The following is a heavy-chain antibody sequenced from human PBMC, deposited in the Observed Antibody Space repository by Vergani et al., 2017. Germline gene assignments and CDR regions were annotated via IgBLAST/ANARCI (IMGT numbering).Heavy chain of an antibody. Sequence: QVQLVQSGAEVKKPGASVKVSCKASGYTFSSCFMHWVRQAPGQGLEWMGIINPSGGSTRYAQKFQGRVTMTRDTSTSTVYMELSSLRSEDTAVYYCARTSSTPYGSSTSCHLDYWGQGTLVTVSS. CDR1: GYTFSSCF. J-gene: IGHJ4*02. CDR3: ARTSSTPYGSSTSCHLDY. V-gene: IGHV1-46*03. CDR2: INPSGGST. D-gene: IGHD2-2*01.